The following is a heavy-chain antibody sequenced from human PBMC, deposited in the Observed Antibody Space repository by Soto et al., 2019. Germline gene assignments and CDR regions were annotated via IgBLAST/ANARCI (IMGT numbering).Heavy chain of an antibody. CDR3: ARAGYSNYGTFYYYYMDV. Sequence: GASVKVSCKASGYTFTSYGNSWVRQAPGQGLEWMGWISAYNGNTNYAQKLQGRVTMTTDTSTSTAYMELRSLRSDDTAVYYCARAGYSNYGTFYYYYMDVWGKGTTVTVSS. CDR2: ISAYNGNT. J-gene: IGHJ6*03. V-gene: IGHV1-18*01. CDR1: GYTFTSYG. D-gene: IGHD4-4*01.